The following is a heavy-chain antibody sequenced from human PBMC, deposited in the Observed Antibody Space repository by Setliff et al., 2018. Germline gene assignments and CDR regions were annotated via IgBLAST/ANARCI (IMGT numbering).Heavy chain of an antibody. CDR1: GGSINSYY. CDR3: ASERESASRQTYFDS. V-gene: IGHV4-59*01. D-gene: IGHD2-15*01. Sequence: SETLSLTCIVSGGSINSYYWNWIRQPPGKGLGWIGYIYYSGSTNYNPSLKSRVTILSDTSKNQFSLILSSVTAADTAVYYCASERESASRQTYFDSWGQGTLVTVSS. J-gene: IGHJ4*02. CDR2: IYYSGST.